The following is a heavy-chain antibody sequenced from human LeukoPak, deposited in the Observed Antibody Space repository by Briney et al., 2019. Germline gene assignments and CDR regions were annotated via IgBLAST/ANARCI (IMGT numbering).Heavy chain of an antibody. CDR3: ARAVEVDFDY. J-gene: IGHJ4*02. CDR2: IYYSGTT. V-gene: IGHV4-39*07. Sequence: SETLSLTCTVSGGSLSSSSYYWGWLRQPPGKGLEWIGTIYYSGTTYYNPPLKSRVTISVDTSKNQFSLKLSSVTAADTAVYYCARAVEVDFDYWGQGTLVTVSS. D-gene: IGHD3-22*01. CDR1: GGSLSSSSYY.